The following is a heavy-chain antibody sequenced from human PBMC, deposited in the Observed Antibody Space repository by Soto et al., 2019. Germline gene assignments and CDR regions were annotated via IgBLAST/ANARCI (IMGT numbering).Heavy chain of an antibody. CDR1: GGSVTSNY. Sequence: SETLSLTCTVSGGSVTSNYWTWIRQPAGKGLEWIGRMYISGTTDYNPSLSGRATMSVDTSKKQFSLKLRSVTAADTAVYYCVRDGTKTLRDWFDPWGQGISVTVSS. J-gene: IGHJ5*02. CDR3: VRDGTKTLRDWFDP. V-gene: IGHV4-4*07. CDR2: MYISGTT. D-gene: IGHD1-1*01.